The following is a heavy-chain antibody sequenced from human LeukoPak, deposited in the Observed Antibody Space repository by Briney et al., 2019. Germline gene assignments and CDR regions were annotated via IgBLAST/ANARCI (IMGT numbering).Heavy chain of an antibody. CDR3: ASPQSGDYGALYFQH. Sequence: GGSLRLSCAASGFTFSSHWMYGVRQAPGKGLVWVSRINSDGSSTSYADSVKGRFTISRDNAKNTLYLQLNSLRAEDTAVYYCASPQSGDYGALYFQHWGPGTLVTVSS. J-gene: IGHJ1*01. V-gene: IGHV3-74*01. D-gene: IGHD4-17*01. CDR2: INSDGSST. CDR1: GFTFSSHW.